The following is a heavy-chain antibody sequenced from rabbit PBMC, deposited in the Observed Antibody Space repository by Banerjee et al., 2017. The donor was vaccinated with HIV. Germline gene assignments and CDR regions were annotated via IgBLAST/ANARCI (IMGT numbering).Heavy chain of an antibody. V-gene: IGHV1S45*01. Sequence: QEQLKESGGDLVKPGASLTLTCTASGFSFSTSYYMCWVRQAPGKGLEWIACIYAGSSGSTYYANWVNGRFTISKASWTTVTLQMTSLTAADTASYFCARDLAGVIGWNFGLWGPGTLVTVS. D-gene: IGHD4-1*01. J-gene: IGHJ4*01. CDR3: ARDLAGVIGWNFGL. CDR2: IYAGSSGST. CDR1: GFSFSTSYY.